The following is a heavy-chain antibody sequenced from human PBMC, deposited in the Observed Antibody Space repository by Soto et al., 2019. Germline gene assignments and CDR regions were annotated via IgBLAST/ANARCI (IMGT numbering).Heavy chain of an antibody. D-gene: IGHD3-9*01. CDR2: IIPIFGTA. J-gene: IGHJ6*02. V-gene: IGHV1-69*13. CDR3: ARDREYYDILTGSPHQYYYRMDV. Sequence: ASVKVSCKASGGTFSSYAISWVRQAPGQGLEWMGGIIPIFGTANYAQKFQGRVTITADESTSTAYMELSSLRSEDTAVYYCARDREYYDILTGSPHQYYYRMDVWGQGTTVTVSS. CDR1: GGTFSSYA.